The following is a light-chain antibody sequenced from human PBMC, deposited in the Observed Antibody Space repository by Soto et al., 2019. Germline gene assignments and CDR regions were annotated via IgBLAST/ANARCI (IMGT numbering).Light chain of an antibody. CDR3: QQYDSYPWT. CDR1: QSISSW. V-gene: IGKV1-5*01. CDR2: DAS. Sequence: DIQMTQSPSTLSTSVGDRVTITCRASQSISSWLAWYQQKPGKAPKLLIYDASSLESGVPSRFSGSGSGTEFILTISSLQPDDFATYYCQQYDSYPWTFGHGTKVEIK. J-gene: IGKJ1*01.